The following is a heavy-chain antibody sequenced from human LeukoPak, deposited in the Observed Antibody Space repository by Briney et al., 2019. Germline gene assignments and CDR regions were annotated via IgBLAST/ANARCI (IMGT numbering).Heavy chain of an antibody. J-gene: IGHJ4*02. CDR1: GGSINSDDYY. D-gene: IGHD3-3*02. CDR2: IYYSGTT. Sequence: SQTLSLTCTVSGGSINSDDYYWSWVRQHPEKGLEWIAYIYYSGTTYYNPSLKSRVTMSIDTSKNQFSLKLSPVTAADTAVHYCARLRGRIALFYFDYWGRGSLVTVSS. V-gene: IGHV4-31*03. CDR3: ARLRGRIALFYFDY.